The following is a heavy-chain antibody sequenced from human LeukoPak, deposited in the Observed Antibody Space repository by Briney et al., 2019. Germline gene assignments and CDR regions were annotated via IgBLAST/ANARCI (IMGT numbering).Heavy chain of an antibody. J-gene: IGHJ4*02. CDR2: IYTGGST. Sequence: GGSLRLSCAASGFTFSSYSMNWVRQAPGKGLEWVSVIYTGGSTYYADSVKGRFTIYRDNSKNTLYLLTSSLSGDDTAVYYCAGRHPAARTIRLDYWGQGPLVTVSS. V-gene: IGHV3-66*01. D-gene: IGHD6-13*01. CDR3: AGRHPAARTIRLDY. CDR1: GFTFSSYS.